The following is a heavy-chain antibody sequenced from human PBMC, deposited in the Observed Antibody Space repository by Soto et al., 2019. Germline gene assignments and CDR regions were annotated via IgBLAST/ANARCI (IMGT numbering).Heavy chain of an antibody. CDR2: IIPIFGTA. D-gene: IGHD6-13*01. CDR3: AKETWYRFNY. J-gene: IGHJ4*02. CDR1: VGTFSSYA. Sequence: ASVKVSCKASVGTFSSYAISRVRQAPGQGLEWMGGIIPIFGTANYAQKFQGRVTITADESTSTAYMELSSLRAEDTAVYYCAKETWYRFNYWGQGTVVTVSS. V-gene: IGHV1-69*13.